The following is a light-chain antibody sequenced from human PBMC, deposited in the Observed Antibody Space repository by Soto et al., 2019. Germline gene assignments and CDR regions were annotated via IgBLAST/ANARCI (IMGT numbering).Light chain of an antibody. CDR2: DAS. V-gene: IGKV3-11*01. J-gene: IGKJ5*01. CDR3: QQRSNWPPIT. Sequence: EIVLTQSPATLSFSPGEKATLSCRASQSVGKYLVWYQQKPGQAPRLLIYDASNRATGIPARFSGSGSGTDFTLTISSLEPEDFAVYYCQQRSNWPPITFGQGTRLEIK. CDR1: QSVGKY.